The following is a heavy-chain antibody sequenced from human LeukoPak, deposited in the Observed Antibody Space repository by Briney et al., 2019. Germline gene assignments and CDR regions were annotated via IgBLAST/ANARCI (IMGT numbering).Heavy chain of an antibody. J-gene: IGHJ3*02. CDR1: GGSISSHY. Sequence: SETLSLTCTVSGGSISSHYLSWIRQPPGKGLEWIGYIYYSGSTNYNPSLKSRVTISIDTSKNQFSLNLSSVTAADTAVYYCARGAGSVAFGIWGQGTMVTLSS. V-gene: IGHV4-59*11. CDR2: IYYSGST. D-gene: IGHD3-10*01. CDR3: ARGAGSVAFGI.